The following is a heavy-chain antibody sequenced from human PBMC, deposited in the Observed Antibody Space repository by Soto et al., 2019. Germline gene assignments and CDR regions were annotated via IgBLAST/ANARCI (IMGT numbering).Heavy chain of an antibody. Sequence: EVQLVESGGGLVKPGGSLRLSCAASGFTFSSYSMNWVRQAPGKGLEWVSSISSSSSYIYYADSVKGRFTISRDNAKNSLYLQMNSLRAEDTAVYHCATDLGSSGRYFDYWGQGTLVTVSS. V-gene: IGHV3-21*01. CDR1: GFTFSSYS. CDR2: ISSSSSYI. J-gene: IGHJ4*02. CDR3: ATDLGSSGRYFDY. D-gene: IGHD6-19*01.